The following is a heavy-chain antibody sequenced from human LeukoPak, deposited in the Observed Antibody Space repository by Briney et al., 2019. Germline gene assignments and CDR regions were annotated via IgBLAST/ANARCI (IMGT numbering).Heavy chain of an antibody. CDR1: GFTLSSYA. CDR3: AKDRGDCSSTSCYNDY. Sequence: PRGSLRVSCAASGFTLSSYAMSWVRQAPRKGLEWVSANCGSVDSTYYAHPLKGRVTISRDKSKNTLYLQMSRLRADDAAVYYCAKDRGDCSSTSCYNDYWGQGTLVTVSS. J-gene: IGHJ4*02. D-gene: IGHD2-2*01. V-gene: IGHV3-23*01. CDR2: NCGSVDST.